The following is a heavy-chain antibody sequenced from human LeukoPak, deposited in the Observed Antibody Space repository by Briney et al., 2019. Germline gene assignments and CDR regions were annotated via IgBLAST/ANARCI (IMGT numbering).Heavy chain of an antibody. CDR2: IYYSGST. Sequence: SETLSLTCTVSGGSISSHYWSWIRQPPGKGLEWIGYIYYSGSTNYNPSLKSRVTISVDTSKNQFSLKLSSVTAADTAVYYCARVVYDILTGYEYYFDYWGQGTLVTVSS. D-gene: IGHD3-9*01. CDR1: GGSISSHY. V-gene: IGHV4-59*11. CDR3: ARVVYDILTGYEYYFDY. J-gene: IGHJ4*02.